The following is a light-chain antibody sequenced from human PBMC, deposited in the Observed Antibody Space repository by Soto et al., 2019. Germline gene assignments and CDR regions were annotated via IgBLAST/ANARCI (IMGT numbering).Light chain of an antibody. CDR3: QQRSNWPWT. CDR2: DSS. Sequence: EIVLTQSPATLSLSPGERATLSCRASQSVRNQLAWYQQKPGQAPRLLIYDSSNRATGIPGRFSGSGSGTDVTRSNRRLEPEDFAGYDGQQRSNWPWTCGQGTKVEIK. V-gene: IGKV3-11*01. CDR1: QSVRNQ. J-gene: IGKJ1*01.